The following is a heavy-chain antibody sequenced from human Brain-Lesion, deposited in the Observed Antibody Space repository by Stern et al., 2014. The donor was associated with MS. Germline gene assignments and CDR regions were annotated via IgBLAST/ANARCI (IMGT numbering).Heavy chain of an antibody. V-gene: IGHV1-2*02. D-gene: IGHD3-3*01. CDR1: GYIFTGYY. CDR2: INPNTGGT. CDR3: ARDQRGITIFGVVTDYYYLGMDV. Sequence: QLVQSGAEVKKPGASVKVSCKTSGYIFTGYYIHWVRQAPGQGLAWMAWINPNTGGTKYGQKFQGRVTMSRDTSISTAYVELSSLTSDDTAVYYCARDQRGITIFGVVTDYYYLGMDVWGQGTTVTVSS. J-gene: IGHJ6*02.